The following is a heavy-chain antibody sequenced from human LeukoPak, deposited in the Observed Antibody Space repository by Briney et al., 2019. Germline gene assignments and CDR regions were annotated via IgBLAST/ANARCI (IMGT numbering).Heavy chain of an antibody. D-gene: IGHD5-18*01. V-gene: IGHV3-30*02. J-gene: IGHJ4*02. CDR2: IRYDGSNK. Sequence: GGSLRLSCVASGFTFRNYWMHWVRQAPGKGLEWVAFIRYDGSNKYYADSVKGRFPISSDNSKNTLYLQMNSLRAEDTAVYYCAKPGGYGYWYDYWGQGTLVTVSS. CDR1: GFTFRNYW. CDR3: AKPGGYGYWYDY.